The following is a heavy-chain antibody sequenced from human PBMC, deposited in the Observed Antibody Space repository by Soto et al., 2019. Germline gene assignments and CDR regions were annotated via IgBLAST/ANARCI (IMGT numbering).Heavy chain of an antibody. D-gene: IGHD2-8*01. J-gene: IGHJ4*02. Sequence: GASVKVSCKASGYTFTSYAMHWVRQAPGQRLEWMGWINAGNGNTKYSQKFQGRVTITRDTSASTAYMELSSLRSEDTAVYYCARGLQHSTNSDYWGQGNLVTVSS. V-gene: IGHV1-3*01. CDR1: GYTFTSYA. CDR2: INAGNGNT. CDR3: ARGLQHSTNSDY.